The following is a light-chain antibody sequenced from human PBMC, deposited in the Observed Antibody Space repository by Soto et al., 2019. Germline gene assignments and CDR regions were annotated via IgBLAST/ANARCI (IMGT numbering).Light chain of an antibody. J-gene: IGKJ4*01. CDR2: GAS. CDR1: QSVGSN. V-gene: IGKV3D-15*01. CDR3: QQYNSWVT. Sequence: EIVMTQSPDTLSASPGERATLSCRASQSVGSNLAWYQQKPGQAPRLLIYGASTRATGIPARFSGSGSGTDFTLTISSLQSEDSAVYYCQQYNSWVTFGGGTKVEIK.